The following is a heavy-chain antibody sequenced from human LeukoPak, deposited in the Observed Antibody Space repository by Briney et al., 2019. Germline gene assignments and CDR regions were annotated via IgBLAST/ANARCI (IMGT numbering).Heavy chain of an antibody. V-gene: IGHV3-23*01. D-gene: IGHD5-18*01. J-gene: IGHJ4*02. CDR2: ISPSGGHI. CDR1: GFTFSTYA. Sequence: GGSLRLSCAASGFTFSTYAMTWVRRAPGKGLEWVSAISPSGGHIYYADSVKGRFTSSRDNSKSTLFLQMNNLRAEDTAIYYCAKSRGTGMAFYDYWGQGTQVTVSS. CDR3: AKSRGTGMAFYDY.